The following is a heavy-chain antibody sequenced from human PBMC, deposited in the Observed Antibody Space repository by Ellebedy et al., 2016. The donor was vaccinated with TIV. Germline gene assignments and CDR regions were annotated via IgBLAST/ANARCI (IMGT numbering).Heavy chain of an antibody. Sequence: SETLSLTCTVSGYSISSGYYWGWIRQPPGKGLEWIGTIYHSGSTYYNPSLKSRVTISVDTSKNQFSLKLSSVTAADTAVYYCATGRYGDSHLDYWGQGTLVTVSS. V-gene: IGHV4-38-2*02. CDR3: ATGRYGDSHLDY. J-gene: IGHJ4*02. D-gene: IGHD4-17*01. CDR2: IYHSGST. CDR1: GYSISSGYY.